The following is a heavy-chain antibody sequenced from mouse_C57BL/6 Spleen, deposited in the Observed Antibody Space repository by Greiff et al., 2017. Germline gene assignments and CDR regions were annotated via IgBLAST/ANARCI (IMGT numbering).Heavy chain of an antibody. V-gene: IGHV1-18*01. J-gene: IGHJ4*01. CDR2: INPNNGGT. CDR1: GYTFTDYN. CDR3: ARGGSTTPYYYAMDY. Sequence: SGPELVKPGASVKIPCKASGYTFTDYNMDWVKQSHGKSLEWIGDINPNNGGTIYNQKFKGKATLTVDKSSSTAYMELRSLTSEDTAVYYCARGGSTTPYYYAMDYWGQGTSVTVSS. D-gene: IGHD1-1*01.